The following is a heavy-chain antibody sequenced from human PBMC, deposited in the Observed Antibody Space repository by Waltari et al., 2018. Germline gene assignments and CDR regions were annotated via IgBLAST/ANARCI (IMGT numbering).Heavy chain of an antibody. V-gene: IGHV4-38-2*01. CDR2: IYPSGST. CDR1: DYSISSDYY. J-gene: IGHJ6*03. Sequence: QVQLQESGPGLVKPSETLSLTCAVSDYSISSDYYWGWIRQTPGKGLAWIGSIYPSGSTSDNPSLKSRVTISVDTSKNQFSLKLNSVTAADTAVYYCARVGFGELFFNSLYYYYYMDVWGKGTTVTVSS. CDR3: ARVGFGELFFNSLYYYYYMDV. D-gene: IGHD3-10*01.